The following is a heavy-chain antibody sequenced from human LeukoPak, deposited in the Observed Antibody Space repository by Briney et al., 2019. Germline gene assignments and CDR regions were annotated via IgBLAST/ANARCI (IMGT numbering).Heavy chain of an antibody. J-gene: IGHJ4*02. CDR2: IKDDGSQK. CDR1: RFTFSSYW. V-gene: IGHV3-7*01. D-gene: IGHD2-15*01. CDR3: ARRNSGTWWSFDS. Sequence: PGGSLRLSCEASRFTFSSYWMSWVRQAPGKGLELVANIKDDGSQKNYIDSVKGRFTIARDKAKASLFLQMNSLSSEDTAVYYCARRNSGTWWSFDSWGQGTLVTVSS.